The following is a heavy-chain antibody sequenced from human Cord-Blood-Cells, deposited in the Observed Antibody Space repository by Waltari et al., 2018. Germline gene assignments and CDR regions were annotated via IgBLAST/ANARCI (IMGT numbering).Heavy chain of an antibody. V-gene: IGHV3-21*01. CDR1: GFTFSSYS. CDR2: ISSSSSYI. CDR3: ARYSSSWYAVDI. Sequence: EVQLVESGGGLVKPGGSLRLSCAASGFTFSSYSMNWVRQAPGKGLEWVSSISSSSSYIYYADSVKGRFTISRDNAKNSLYLQMNSLRAEDTAVYYCARYSSSWYAVDIWGQGTMVTVSS. D-gene: IGHD6-13*01. J-gene: IGHJ3*02.